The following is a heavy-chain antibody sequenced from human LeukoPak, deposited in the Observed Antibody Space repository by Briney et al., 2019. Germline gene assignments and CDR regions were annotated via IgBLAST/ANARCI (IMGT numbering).Heavy chain of an antibody. J-gene: IGHJ5*02. V-gene: IGHV4-34*01. CDR3: ARGGPNWFDP. CDR1: GGSFSGYY. CDR2: INHSGST. Sequence: PSETLSLTCAVYGGSFSGYYWSWIRQPPGKGPEWIGEINHSGSTNYNPSLKSRVTISVDTSKNQFSLKLSSVTAADTAVYYCARGGPNWFDPWGQGTLVTVSS.